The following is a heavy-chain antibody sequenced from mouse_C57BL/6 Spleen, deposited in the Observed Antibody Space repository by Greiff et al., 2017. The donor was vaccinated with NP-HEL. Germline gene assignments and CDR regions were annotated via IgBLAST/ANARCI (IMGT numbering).Heavy chain of an antibody. CDR3: ARGVITARFAY. Sequence: EVKLMESGGGLVKPGGSLKLSCAASGFTFSDYGMHWVRQAPEKGLEWVAYISSGSSTIYYADTVKGRFTISRDNAKNTLFLQMTSLRSEDTAMYYCARGVITARFAYWGQGTLVTVSA. CDR1: GFTFSDYG. D-gene: IGHD2-4*01. CDR2: ISSGSSTI. J-gene: IGHJ3*01. V-gene: IGHV5-17*01.